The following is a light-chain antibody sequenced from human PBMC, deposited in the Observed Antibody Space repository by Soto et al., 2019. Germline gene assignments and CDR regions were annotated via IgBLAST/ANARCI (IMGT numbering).Light chain of an antibody. CDR1: QSVSNY. CDR3: QERSNWPQLT. Sequence: EIVLTQSPATLSLSPGERATLSCRASQSVSNYLAWYQQKPGQAPRLLIYDASNRATGIPARFSGSGSGTDFTLTISSLEPEDFAVYFCQERSNWPQLTFGGGTKVDIK. V-gene: IGKV3-11*01. CDR2: DAS. J-gene: IGKJ4*01.